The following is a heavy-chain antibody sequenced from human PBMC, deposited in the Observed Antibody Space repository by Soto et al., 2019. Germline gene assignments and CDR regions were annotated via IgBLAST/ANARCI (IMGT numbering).Heavy chain of an antibody. CDR3: AREVAGSGWYAWFDP. CDR1: GGTFSSYA. J-gene: IGHJ5*02. CDR2: INPSSGNT. V-gene: IGHV1-8*02. Sequence: ASVKVSCKAPGGTFSSYAINWVRQATGQGLEWMGWINPSSGNTGYAQKFQGRVTMTRNTAISTAYMELSSLRSEDTAVYYCAREVAGSGWYAWFDPWGRG. D-gene: IGHD6-19*01.